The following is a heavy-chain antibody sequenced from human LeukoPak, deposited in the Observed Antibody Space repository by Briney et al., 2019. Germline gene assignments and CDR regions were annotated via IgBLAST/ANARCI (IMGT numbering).Heavy chain of an antibody. Sequence: GGSLRLSCTASGFTFGDYAMSWFRQAPGKGLEWVGFIRSKAYGGTTEYAASVKGRFTISRDDSKSIAYLRMNSLKTEDTAVYYCTTPKTYYYDSSGYYRYWGQGTLVTVSS. V-gene: IGHV3-49*03. CDR2: IRSKAYGGTT. CDR1: GFTFGDYA. D-gene: IGHD3-22*01. CDR3: TTPKTYYYDSSGYYRY. J-gene: IGHJ4*02.